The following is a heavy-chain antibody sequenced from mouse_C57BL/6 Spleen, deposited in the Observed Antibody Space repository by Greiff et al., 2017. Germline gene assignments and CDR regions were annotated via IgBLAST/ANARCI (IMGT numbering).Heavy chain of an antibody. CDR3: ARRGPPLFAY. V-gene: IGHV1-61*01. CDR2: IYPSDSET. Sequence: QVQLQQPGAELVRPGSSVKLSCKASGYTFTSYWMDWVKQRPGQGLEWIGNIYPSDSETHYNQKFKDKATLTVDKSSSTAYMQLSSLTSEDSAVYYCARRGPPLFAYWGQGTLVTVSA. CDR1: GYTFTSYW. J-gene: IGHJ3*01.